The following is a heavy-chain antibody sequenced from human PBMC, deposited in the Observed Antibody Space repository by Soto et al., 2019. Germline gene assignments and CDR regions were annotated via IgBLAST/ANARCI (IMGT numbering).Heavy chain of an antibody. D-gene: IGHD3-16*01. CDR1: GGTFSSYT. CDR3: GRDQTPGGGYYYYYYGMDV. J-gene: IGHJ6*02. CDR2: IIPILGIA. Sequence: SVKVSCTASGGTFSSYTISWVRQAPGQGLEWMGRIIPILGIANYAQKFQGRVTITADESTSTAYMELSSLRSEDTAVYYCGRDQTPGGGYYYYYYGMDVWGQGTTVTVSS. V-gene: IGHV1-69*04.